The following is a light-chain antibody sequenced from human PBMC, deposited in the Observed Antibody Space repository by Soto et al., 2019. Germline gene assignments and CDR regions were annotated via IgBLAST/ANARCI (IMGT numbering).Light chain of an antibody. V-gene: IGKV3-20*01. Sequence: ESVLTHSPGTLSLSPGERATLSCRASQSVSSSYLAWYQQKPGQAPRLLIYGASSRATGIPDRFSGSGSGTDFTLTISRLEPEDFAVYYCQQYGSSPPTWTFGQGTKVDIK. CDR1: QSVSSSY. CDR3: QQYGSSPPTWT. CDR2: GAS. J-gene: IGKJ1*01.